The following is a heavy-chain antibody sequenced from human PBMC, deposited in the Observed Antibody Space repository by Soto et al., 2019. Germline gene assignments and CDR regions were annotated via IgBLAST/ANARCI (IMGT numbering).Heavy chain of an antibody. J-gene: IGHJ6*03. D-gene: IGHD3-16*02. CDR1: GYTFTSYG. V-gene: IGHV1-18*01. CDR3: ARDQGYYDYIWGSYPYYYYYMDV. Sequence: GASVKVSCKASGYTFTSYGISWVRQAPGQGLEWMGWISAYNGNTDYAQKLQGRDTMTTDTSTSTAYMELRSLRSDDTAVYYCARDQGYYDYIWGSYPYYYYYMDVWGKGTTVTVSS. CDR2: ISAYNGNT.